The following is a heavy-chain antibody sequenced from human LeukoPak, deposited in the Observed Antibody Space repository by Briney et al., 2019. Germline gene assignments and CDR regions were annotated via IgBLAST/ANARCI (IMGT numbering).Heavy chain of an antibody. CDR3: ATVLLWFGERYFDY. D-gene: IGHD3-10*01. CDR1: GLTFSSYW. CDR2: IKQDGSEK. Sequence: GGSLRLSCAASGLTFSSYWMSWVRQAPGKGLEWVANIKQDGSEKYYVDSVKGRFTISRDNAKNSLYLQMNSLRAEDTAVYYCATVLLWFGERYFDYWGQGTLVTVSS. J-gene: IGHJ4*02. V-gene: IGHV3-7*01.